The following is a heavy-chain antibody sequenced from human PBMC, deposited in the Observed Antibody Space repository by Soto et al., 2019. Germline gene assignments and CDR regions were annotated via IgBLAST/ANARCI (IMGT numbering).Heavy chain of an antibody. J-gene: IGHJ4*02. CDR1: GLPFSSYG. CDR3: ARAGGTTVTGLWHFDS. Sequence: VQLLESGGGLVQPGGSLRLSCAGTGLPFSSYGMHWVRQPPGKGLEWLAAIWYDGTQKYYADSVKGRFIISRDNSKKTLYLEMNSLRAEDTAVYYCARAGGTTVTGLWHFDSWGQGTLVTVSS. D-gene: IGHD4-17*01. CDR2: IWYDGTQK. V-gene: IGHV3-33*08.